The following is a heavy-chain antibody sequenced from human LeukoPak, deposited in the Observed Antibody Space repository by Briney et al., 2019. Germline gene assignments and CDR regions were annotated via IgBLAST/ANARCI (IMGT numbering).Heavy chain of an antibody. Sequence: GGSLRLSCAASGFAFSSYWMSWVRQAPGKGLEWVANIKQDGSEKYYVDSVKGRFTISRDNAKNSLYLQMNSLRAEDTAVYYCAREVYDSSGYERDYWGQGTLVTVSS. J-gene: IGHJ4*02. V-gene: IGHV3-7*01. CDR3: AREVYDSSGYERDY. CDR2: IKQDGSEK. D-gene: IGHD3-22*01. CDR1: GFAFSSYW.